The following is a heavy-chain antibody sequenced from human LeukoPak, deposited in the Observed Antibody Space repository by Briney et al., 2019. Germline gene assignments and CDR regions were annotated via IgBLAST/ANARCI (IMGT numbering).Heavy chain of an antibody. V-gene: IGHV1-8*03. CDR2: MNPNSGNT. D-gene: IGHD5-18*01. J-gene: IGHJ4*02. CDR3: ARGYGDSYGEIDY. CDR1: GYTFTSYD. Sequence: GALVKVSCKASGYTFTSYDINWVRQATGQGLEWMGWMNPNSGNTGYAQKFQGRVTITRNTSISTAYMELSSLRSEDTAVYYCARGYGDSYGEIDYWGQGTLVTVSS.